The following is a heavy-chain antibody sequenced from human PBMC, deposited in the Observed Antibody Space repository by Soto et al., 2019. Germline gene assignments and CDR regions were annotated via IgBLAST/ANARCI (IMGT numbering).Heavy chain of an antibody. CDR2: ISAYNGNT. CDR1: GYTFTSYG. D-gene: IGHD3-10*01. V-gene: IGHV1-18*01. CDR3: ARDLGSGSYYRLYSYYGMDV. J-gene: IGHJ6*02. Sequence: ASVNVSCNASGYTFTSYGISCVRHAPGQGLEWLGGISAYNGNTNYAQKLQVRVTMTTHTSTSTAYIELRSLRSDDTDVYYCARDLGSGSYYRLYSYYGMDVWGQGTTVTVSS.